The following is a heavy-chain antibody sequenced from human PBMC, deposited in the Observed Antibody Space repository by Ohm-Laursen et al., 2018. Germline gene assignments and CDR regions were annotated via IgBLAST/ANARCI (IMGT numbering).Heavy chain of an antibody. D-gene: IGHD5-12*01. CDR2: ISWNSGSI. V-gene: IGHV3-20*01. J-gene: IGHJ6*02. CDR3: ARVPGWLDDYYYYGMDV. CDR1: GFTFSDYY. Sequence: SLRLSCSASGFTFSDYYMSWIRQAPGKGLEWVSGISWNSGSIGYADSVKGRFTISRDNAKNSLYLQMNSLRAEDTALYHCARVPGWLDDYYYYGMDVWGQGTTVTVSS.